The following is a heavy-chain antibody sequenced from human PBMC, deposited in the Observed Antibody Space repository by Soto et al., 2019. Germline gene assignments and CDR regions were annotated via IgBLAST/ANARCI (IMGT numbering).Heavy chain of an antibody. D-gene: IGHD3-22*01. CDR3: ARADYDSSGYYLNYYYGMDV. J-gene: IGHJ6*02. CDR1: GGSISSYY. V-gene: IGHV4-59*01. Sequence: PSETLSLTCTVSGGSISSYYWSWIRQPPGKGLEWIGYIYYSGSTNYNPSLKSRVTISVDTSKNQFSLKLGSVTAADTAVYYCARADYDSSGYYLNYYYGMDVWGQGTTVIVSS. CDR2: IYYSGST.